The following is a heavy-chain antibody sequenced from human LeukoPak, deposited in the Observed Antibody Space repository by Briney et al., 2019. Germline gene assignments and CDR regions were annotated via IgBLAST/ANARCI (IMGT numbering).Heavy chain of an antibody. CDR1: GGSISSYY. Sequence: SETLSLTCTVSGGSISSYYWSWIRQPPGKGLEWIGSIYYSGSTYYNPSLKSRVTISVDTSKNQFSLKLSSVTAADTAVYYCARGSTLVVFDYWGQGTLVTVSS. D-gene: IGHD3-22*01. CDR3: ARGSTLVVFDY. CDR2: IYYSGST. V-gene: IGHV4-39*07. J-gene: IGHJ4*02.